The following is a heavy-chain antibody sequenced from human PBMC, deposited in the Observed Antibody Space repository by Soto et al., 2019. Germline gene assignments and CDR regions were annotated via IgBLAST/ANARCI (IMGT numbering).Heavy chain of an antibody. D-gene: IGHD3-10*01. J-gene: IGHJ4*02. CDR2: IIPMLSMS. CDR3: ARGYGSGSRAFDY. Sequence: QVHLVQSGAEVKKPGSSVRVSCKASGDTFNSYTINWVRQAPGLGLEWMGRIIPMLSMSNSAHKFQGRVTMTADKYTNTAYLDLRRLTSEDTAIYYCARGYGSGSRAFDYWGQGVRVTVSS. V-gene: IGHV1-69*02. CDR1: GDTFNSYT.